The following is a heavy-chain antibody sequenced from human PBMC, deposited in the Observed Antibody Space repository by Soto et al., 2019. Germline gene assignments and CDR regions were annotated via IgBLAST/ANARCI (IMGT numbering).Heavy chain of an antibody. CDR2: IIPIFGTA. D-gene: IGHD6-13*01. CDR1: GGTFSSYS. V-gene: IGHV1-69*13. Sequence: SVKVSCKSSGGTFSSYSISWGRQAPGQGLEWMGWIIPIFGTANYAQKFQGRVTITADESTSTAYMELSSLRSEDTAVYYCARGNRIAYGMDVWGQGTTVTVSS. CDR3: ARGNRIAYGMDV. J-gene: IGHJ6*02.